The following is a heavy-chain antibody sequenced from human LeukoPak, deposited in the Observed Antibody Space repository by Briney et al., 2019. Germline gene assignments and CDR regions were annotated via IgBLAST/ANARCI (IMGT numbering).Heavy chain of an antibody. D-gene: IGHD1-26*01. CDR1: GASISSYY. CDR3: ARGGRNFVYYFDF. J-gene: IGHJ4*02. V-gene: IGHV4-59*01. Sequence: SETLSLTCSVSGASISSYYWSWIRQPPGKGLEFIGYSYYSGSATYHPSLKSRVTISLDTSKNQFSLRLSSVTAADTAVYYCARGGRNFVYYFDFWGQGALITVTS. CDR2: SYYSGSA.